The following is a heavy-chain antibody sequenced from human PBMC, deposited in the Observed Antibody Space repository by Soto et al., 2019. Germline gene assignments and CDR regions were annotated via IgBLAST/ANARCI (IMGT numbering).Heavy chain of an antibody. CDR1: GGSFSGYY. D-gene: IGHD2-15*01. CDR3: ASNRIGYCSGGSCPNFDY. CDR2: INHSGST. J-gene: IGHJ4*02. Sequence: SETLSLTCAVYGGSFSGYYWSWIRQPPGKGLEWIGEINHSGSTNYNPSLKSRVTISVDTSKNQFSLKLSSVTAADTAVYYCASNRIGYCSGGSCPNFDYWGQGTLVTVSS. V-gene: IGHV4-34*01.